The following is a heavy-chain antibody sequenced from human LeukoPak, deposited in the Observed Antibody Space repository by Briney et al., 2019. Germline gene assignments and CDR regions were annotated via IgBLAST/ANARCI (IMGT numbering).Heavy chain of an antibody. CDR1: GGSISSSSYY. J-gene: IGHJ3*02. CDR2: IYYSGST. D-gene: IGHD3-22*01. CDR3: VRLPSITMTGAFDI. Sequence: NPSETLSLTCTVSGGSISSSSYYWGWIRQPPGKGLEWIGYIYYSGSTYYNPSLKSRVTISVDTSKNQFSLKLSSVTAADTAVYYCVRLPSITMTGAFDIWGQGTMVTVSS. V-gene: IGHV4-31*03.